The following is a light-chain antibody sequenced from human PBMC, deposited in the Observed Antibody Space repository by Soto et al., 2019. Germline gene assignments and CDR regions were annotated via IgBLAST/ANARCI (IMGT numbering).Light chain of an antibody. CDR2: DAS. CDR3: QQFSSYPLT. J-gene: IGKJ4*01. V-gene: IGKV3-20*01. CDR1: QTVRNNY. Sequence: VMTHSPLSLLVTPGESATLSCRASQTVRNNYLAWYQQKPGQAPRLLIYDASSRATGIPDRFSGGGSRTDFILTISRLEPEDFAVYYCQQFSSYPLTFGGGTKV.